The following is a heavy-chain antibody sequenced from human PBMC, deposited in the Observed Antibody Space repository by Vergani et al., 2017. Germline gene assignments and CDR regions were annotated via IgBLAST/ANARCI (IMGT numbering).Heavy chain of an antibody. J-gene: IGHJ3*02. CDR2: IIPILGIA. D-gene: IGHD3-22*01. Sequence: QVQLVQSGAEVKKPGSSVKVSCKASGGTFSSYTISWVRQAPGQGLEWMGRIIPILGIANYAQKFQGRVTITTDKSTSTAYMELSSLRSEDTAVYYCASGYYDSRANDAFDIWGQGTMVTVSS. CDR1: GGTFSSYT. CDR3: ASGYYDSRANDAFDI. V-gene: IGHV1-69*02.